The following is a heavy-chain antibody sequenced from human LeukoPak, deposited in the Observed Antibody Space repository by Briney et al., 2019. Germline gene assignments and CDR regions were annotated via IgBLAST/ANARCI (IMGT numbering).Heavy chain of an antibody. J-gene: IGHJ4*02. CDR3: ARPPHPNYYGSGTHFDY. Sequence: GGSLRLSCAASGFTVSSNYMSWVRQAPGKGLEWVSVIYSGGSTYYADSVKGRFTISRDNSKNTLYLQMNSLRAEDTAVYYCARPPHPNYYGSGTHFDYWGQGTLVTVSS. D-gene: IGHD3-10*01. CDR1: GFTVSSNY. V-gene: IGHV3-66*02. CDR2: IYSGGST.